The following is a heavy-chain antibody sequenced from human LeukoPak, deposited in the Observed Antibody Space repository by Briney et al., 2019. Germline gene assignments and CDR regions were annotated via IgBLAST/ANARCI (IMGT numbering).Heavy chain of an antibody. J-gene: IGHJ6*02. Sequence: SVKVSCKASGGTFSSYAISWVRQAPGQGLEWMGRIIPILGIANYAQKFQGRVTITADKSTSTAYMELSSLRSEDTAVYYCGIDDYYGSGPWYYGMDVWGQGTTVTVSS. D-gene: IGHD3-10*01. CDR1: GGTFSSYA. CDR3: GIDDYYGSGPWYYGMDV. V-gene: IGHV1-69*04. CDR2: IIPILGIA.